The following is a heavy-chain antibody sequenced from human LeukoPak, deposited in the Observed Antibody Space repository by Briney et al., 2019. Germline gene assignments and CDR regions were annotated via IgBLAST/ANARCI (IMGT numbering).Heavy chain of an antibody. CDR3: ARKGTVTTPLYYYGMDV. D-gene: IGHD4-17*01. V-gene: IGHV1-69*02. CDR2: IIPILGIA. J-gene: IGHJ6*02. Sequence: SVKVSCKASGGTFSSYTISWVRQAPGQGLEWMGRIIPILGIANYAQKFQGRVTITADKSTSTAYMELSSMRSEDTAVYYCARKGTVTTPLYYYGMDVWGQGTTVTVSS. CDR1: GGTFSSYT.